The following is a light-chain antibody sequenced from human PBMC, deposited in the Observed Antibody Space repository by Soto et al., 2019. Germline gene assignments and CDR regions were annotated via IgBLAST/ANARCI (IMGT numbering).Light chain of an antibody. Sequence: VLTQSPDTLSVSPVARSPLSCSAKETGRSNVAWYQQQPGQAPRLLIYAATTEATGIPDRFSGSGSRTDFTLTISRLEHEDFAVYYCQQNGSSGTFGQGTKVDI. CDR2: AAT. J-gene: IGKJ1*01. CDR3: QQNGSSGT. V-gene: IGKV3-20*01. CDR1: ETGRSN.